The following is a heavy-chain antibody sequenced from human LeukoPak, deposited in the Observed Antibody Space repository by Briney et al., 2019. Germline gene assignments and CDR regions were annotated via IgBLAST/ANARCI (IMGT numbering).Heavy chain of an antibody. D-gene: IGHD5-12*01. CDR1: GYSFTSYW. Sequence: GDSLKISCKGSGYSFTSYWIGWVRQMPGKGLEWMGRTDPSDSYTNYSPSFQGHVTISADESISTAYLQWSSLKALDTAMYYCARLVADIVATSPHSSSSPDPIDYWGQGTLVTVSS. CDR3: ARLVADIVATSPHSSSSPDPIDY. V-gene: IGHV5-10-1*01. CDR2: TDPSDSYT. J-gene: IGHJ4*02.